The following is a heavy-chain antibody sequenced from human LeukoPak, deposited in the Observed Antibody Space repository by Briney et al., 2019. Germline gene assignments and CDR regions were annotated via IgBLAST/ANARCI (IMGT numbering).Heavy chain of an antibody. Sequence: GGSLRLSCVASGFPCSSYAMSGVPETPARGLGGASSLRGNGDAFYADSVKGRFTLSRDESRNTVYLQLNKLRVEDTAIYYCAKASWVSTADAVLWGQGTVVTVSS. CDR3: AKASWVSTADAVL. V-gene: IGHV3-23*01. CDR1: GFPCSSYA. D-gene: IGHD3-16*01. J-gene: IGHJ4*02. CDR2: LRGNGDA.